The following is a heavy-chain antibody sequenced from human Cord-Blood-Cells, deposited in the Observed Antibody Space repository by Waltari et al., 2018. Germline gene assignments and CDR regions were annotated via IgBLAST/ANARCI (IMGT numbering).Heavy chain of an antibody. CDR2: ISSRGSTI. CDR3: ARDRGGAGFDY. CDR1: GFTFSSYE. J-gene: IGHJ4*02. D-gene: IGHD3-10*01. V-gene: IGHV3-48*03. Sequence: EVQLVESGGGLVQPGGSLRLSCAASGFTFSSYEMNWVRQAPGKGLGWVSYISSRGSTIYYAGSVKGRFTISRDNAKNSLYLQMNSLRAEDTAVYYCARDRGGAGFDYWGQGTLVTVSS.